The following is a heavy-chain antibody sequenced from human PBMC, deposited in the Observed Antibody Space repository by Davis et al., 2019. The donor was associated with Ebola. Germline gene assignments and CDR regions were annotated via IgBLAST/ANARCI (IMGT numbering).Heavy chain of an antibody. CDR1: GFTFSSYA. D-gene: IGHD6-13*01. CDR3: ARGHSSLY. CDR2: ISYDGSNK. V-gene: IGHV3-30-3*01. Sequence: PGGSLRLSCAASGFTFSSYAMHWVRQAPGKGLEWVAVISYDGSNKYYADSVKGRFTISRDNSKNTLYLQMNSLRAEDTAVYYCARGHSSLYWGQGTLVTVSS. J-gene: IGHJ4*02.